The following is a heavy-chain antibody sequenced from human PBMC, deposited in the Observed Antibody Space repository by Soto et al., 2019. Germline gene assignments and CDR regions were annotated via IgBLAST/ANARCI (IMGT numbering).Heavy chain of an antibody. CDR2: ISSSGSTI. V-gene: IGHV3-48*03. J-gene: IGHJ4*02. Sequence: GGSLRLSCAASGSTFSSYEMNWDRQAPGKGLEWVSYISSSGSTIYYADSVKGRFTISRDNAKNSLYLQMNSLRAEDTAVYYCARGYSSSSLYFDYWGQGTLVTVSS. D-gene: IGHD6-6*01. CDR1: GSTFSSYE. CDR3: ARGYSSSSLYFDY.